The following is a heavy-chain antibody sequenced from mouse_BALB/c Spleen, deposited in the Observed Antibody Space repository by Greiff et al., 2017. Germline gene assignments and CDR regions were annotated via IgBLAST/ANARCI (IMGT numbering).Heavy chain of an antibody. CDR2: ISSGGSYT. Sequence: EVKLVESGGDLVKPGGSLKLSCAASGFTFSSYGMSWVRQTPDKRLEWVATISSGGSYTYYPDSVKGRFTISRDNAKNTLYLQMSSLKSEDTAMYYCARQTMITTWDYWGQGTTLTVSS. J-gene: IGHJ2*01. CDR1: GFTFSSYG. CDR3: ARQTMITTWDY. V-gene: IGHV5-6*01. D-gene: IGHD2-4*01.